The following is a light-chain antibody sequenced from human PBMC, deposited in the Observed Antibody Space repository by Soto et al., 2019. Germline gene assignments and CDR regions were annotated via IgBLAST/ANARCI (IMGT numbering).Light chain of an antibody. J-gene: IGKJ1*01. CDR2: DAS. CDR1: QSVNAY. V-gene: IGKV3-11*01. Sequence: VLTQSPVTLSLSPGERATLSCRASQSVNAYLAWYQQKPGQAPRLLIYDASVRATGIPARFSGSGSGTDFTLTISSLEPEDSAVYYCQQHLGRHTFGQGTKVDNK. CDR3: QQHLGRHT.